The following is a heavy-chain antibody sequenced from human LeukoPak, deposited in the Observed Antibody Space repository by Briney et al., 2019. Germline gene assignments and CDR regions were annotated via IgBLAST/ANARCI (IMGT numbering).Heavy chain of an antibody. Sequence: PSETLSLTCTVSGASVSNYYWSWIRQPPGKGLEWIAYIYYSGSTKYNPSLESRVTISIDTSKNQFSLQLNSVTAADTAVYYCATSASGSRPIYYSGMDVWGQGTTVTVSS. CDR1: GASVSNYY. CDR2: IYYSGST. D-gene: IGHD3-10*01. CDR3: ATSASGSRPIYYSGMDV. J-gene: IGHJ6*02. V-gene: IGHV4-59*02.